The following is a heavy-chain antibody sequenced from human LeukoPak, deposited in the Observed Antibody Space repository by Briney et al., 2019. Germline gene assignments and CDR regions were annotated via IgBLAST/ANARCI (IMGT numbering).Heavy chain of an antibody. CDR1: GFTFSSYW. Sequence: PGGSLRLSCAASGFTFSSYWMSLVRQAPEKGLEWVAHIKQDGSEKYYVDSVKGRFTISRDNAKNSLYLQMNSLRAEDTAVYFCARAGRFGESFRDYYYYIDVWGKGTTVTVSS. D-gene: IGHD3-10*01. CDR2: IKQDGSEK. CDR3: ARAGRFGESFRDYYYYIDV. V-gene: IGHV3-7*01. J-gene: IGHJ6*03.